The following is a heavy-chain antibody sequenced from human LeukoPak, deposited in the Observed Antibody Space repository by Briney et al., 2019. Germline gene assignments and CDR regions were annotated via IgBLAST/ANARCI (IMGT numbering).Heavy chain of an antibody. CDR1: GFIVSNYE. CDR3: AKDVDNGDYVVY. V-gene: IGHV3-23*01. J-gene: IGHJ4*02. CDR2: IGSSGDIT. D-gene: IGHD4-17*01. Sequence: GGSLRLSCTASGFIVSNYEMSWVRQAPGMGLEWVSSIGSSGDITYYADSVKGRFTISRDNSKNTLYLQMNSLRAEDTAVYYCAKDVDNGDYVVYWGQGTLVTVSS.